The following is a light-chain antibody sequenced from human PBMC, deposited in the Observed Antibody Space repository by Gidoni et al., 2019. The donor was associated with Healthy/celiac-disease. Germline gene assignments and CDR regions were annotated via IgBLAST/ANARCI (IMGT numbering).Light chain of an antibody. J-gene: IGKJ3*01. Sequence: DIQMTQSPSSLSASVGDRVTITCQASQDINNYLNWYQQKPGKAPKLLIYDASNLETGVPSRFSGSGSGTDFTFTISSLQPEDIATYYCQHFNNLTVTFXPXTKVXI. V-gene: IGKV1-33*01. CDR3: QHFNNLTVT. CDR2: DAS. CDR1: QDINNY.